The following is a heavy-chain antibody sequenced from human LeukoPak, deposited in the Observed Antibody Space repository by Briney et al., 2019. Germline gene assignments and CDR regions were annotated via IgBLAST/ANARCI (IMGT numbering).Heavy chain of an antibody. CDR2: IIPIFGTA. CDR3: ARDRSKSDYYYYGMDV. V-gene: IGHV1-69*05. Sequence: GASVKVSCKASGGTFSSYAISWVRQAPGQGLEWMGGIIPIFGTANYAQKFQGRVTMTRDTSTSTVYMELSSLRSEDTAVYYCARDRSKSDYYYYGMDVWGQGTTVTVSS. J-gene: IGHJ6*02. CDR1: GGTFSSYA.